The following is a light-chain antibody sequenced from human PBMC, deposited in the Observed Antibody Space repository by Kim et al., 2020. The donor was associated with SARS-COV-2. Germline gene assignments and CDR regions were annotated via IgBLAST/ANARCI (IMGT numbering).Light chain of an antibody. CDR2: AAI. V-gene: IGKV1-39*01. Sequence: DIQMTQSPSSLSASVGDRVTITCRASQIVSSYLNWYQQKPGQAPKLLIYAAINLQGGVPSRFSGSGSGTDFTLGINSLQPEDFAIYYCQQTYNNHPTFGQGTKVDIK. CDR1: QIVSSY. CDR3: QQTYNNHPT. J-gene: IGKJ1*01.